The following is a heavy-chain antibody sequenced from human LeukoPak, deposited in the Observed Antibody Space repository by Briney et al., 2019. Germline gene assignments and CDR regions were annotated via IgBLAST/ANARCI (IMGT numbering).Heavy chain of an antibody. CDR2: ISYDGSNK. CDR3: AKGGIDSSGPWWYFDL. V-gene: IGHV3-30*18. D-gene: IGHD6-19*01. J-gene: IGHJ2*01. Sequence: GRSLRLSCAASGFTFSSYSMHWVRQAPGKGLEWVAVISYDGSNKYYADSVKGRFTISRDNSKNTLYLQMNSLRAEDTAVYYCAKGGIDSSGPWWYFDLWGRGTLVTVSS. CDR1: GFTFSSYS.